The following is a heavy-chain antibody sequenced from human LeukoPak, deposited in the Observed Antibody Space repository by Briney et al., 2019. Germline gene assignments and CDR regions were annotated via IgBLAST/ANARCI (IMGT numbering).Heavy chain of an antibody. CDR1: GGSISSYY. J-gene: IGHJ4*02. V-gene: IGHV4-59*12. CDR3: ASDDQGVNYDILTGYYRAAFGFDY. D-gene: IGHD3-9*01. Sequence: SETLSLTCTVSGGSISSYYWSWIRQPPGKGLEWIGSIYYTGSTNYNPSLKSRVTISVDTSKNQFSLKLSSVTAADTAVYYCASDDQGVNYDILTGYYRAAFGFDYWGQGTLVTVSS. CDR2: IYYTGST.